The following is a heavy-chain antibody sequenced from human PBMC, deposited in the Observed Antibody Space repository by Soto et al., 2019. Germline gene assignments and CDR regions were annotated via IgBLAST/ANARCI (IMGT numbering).Heavy chain of an antibody. J-gene: IGHJ6*02. V-gene: IGHV1-58*01. CDR1: GFTFTSSA. D-gene: IGHD2-15*01. CDR2: IVVGSGNT. CDR3: AAERYCSGGSCRYYGMDV. Sequence: SVKVSCKASGFTFTSSAVQWVRQARGQRLEWIGWIVVGSGNTNYAQKFQERVTITRDMSTSTAYMELSSLRSEDTAVYYCAAERYCSGGSCRYYGMDVWGQGTTVTV.